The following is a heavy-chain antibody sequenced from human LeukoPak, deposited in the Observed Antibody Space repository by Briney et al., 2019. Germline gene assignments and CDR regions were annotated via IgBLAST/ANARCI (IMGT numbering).Heavy chain of an antibody. J-gene: IGHJ6*02. CDR1: GGSISSYY. CDR3: ARTLAAGMYYYYGMDV. Sequence: SETLSLTCTVSGGSISSYYWSWIRQPPGKGLEWIGYIYYSGSTNYNPSLKSRVTISVDTSKNQFSLKLSSVTAADTAVYYCARTLAAGMYYYYGMDVWGQGTTVTVSS. V-gene: IGHV4-59*01. D-gene: IGHD6-13*01. CDR2: IYYSGST.